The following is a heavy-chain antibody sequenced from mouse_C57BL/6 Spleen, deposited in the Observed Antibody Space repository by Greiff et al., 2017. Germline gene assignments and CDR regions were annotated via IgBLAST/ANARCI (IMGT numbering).Heavy chain of an antibody. Sequence: EVQLVESGGGLVQPGGSLKLSCAASGFTFSDYGMAWVRQAPRKGPEWVAFISNLAYSIYYADTVTGRFTISRENAKNTLYLEMSSLRSEDTAMYYCARHTADYDGRPYAYWGQGTLVTVSA. V-gene: IGHV5-15*01. CDR2: ISNLAYSI. D-gene: IGHD2-4*01. CDR1: GFTFSDYG. CDR3: ARHTADYDGRPYAY. J-gene: IGHJ3*01.